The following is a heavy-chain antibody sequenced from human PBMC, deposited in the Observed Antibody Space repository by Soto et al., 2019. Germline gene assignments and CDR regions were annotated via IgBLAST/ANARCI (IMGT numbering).Heavy chain of an antibody. Sequence: ASVKVSCKASGHTFTSYGISWVRQAPGQGLEWMGWISAYNGDTNYAQKLQGRVTMTTDTSTNTAYMELRSLTSDDTAVYYWANGPIEAVGTFDPWGQGTRVTVAS. CDR2: ISAYNGDT. CDR3: ANGPIEAVGTFDP. J-gene: IGHJ5*02. CDR1: GHTFTSYG. V-gene: IGHV1-18*01. D-gene: IGHD6-13*01.